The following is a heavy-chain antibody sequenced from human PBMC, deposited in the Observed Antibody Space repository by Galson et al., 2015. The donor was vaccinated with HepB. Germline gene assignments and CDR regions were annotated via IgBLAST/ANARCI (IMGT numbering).Heavy chain of an antibody. J-gene: IGHJ6*02. CDR1: GFTFSSYA. CDR2: ISYDGSNK. D-gene: IGHD3-10*01. Sequence: SLRLSCAASGFTFSSYAMHWVRQAPGKGLEWVAVISYDGSNKYYADSVKGRFTISRDNSKNTLYLQMNSLRAEDTAVYYCARAASGFGESLDVWGQGTTVTVSS. CDR3: ARAASGFGESLDV. V-gene: IGHV3-30*04.